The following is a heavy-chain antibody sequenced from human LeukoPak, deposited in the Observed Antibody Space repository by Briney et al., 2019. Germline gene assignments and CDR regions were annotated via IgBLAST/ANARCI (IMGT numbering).Heavy chain of an antibody. D-gene: IGHD3-22*01. CDR2: INHSGST. Sequence: SETLSLTCAVYGGSFSGYYWSWIRQPPGKGLEWIGEINHSGSTNYNPSLKSRVTISVDTSKNQFSLKLSSVTAADTAAYYCATDSSGLGYWGQGTLVTVSS. J-gene: IGHJ4*02. V-gene: IGHV4-34*01. CDR3: ATDSSGLGY. CDR1: GGSFSGYY.